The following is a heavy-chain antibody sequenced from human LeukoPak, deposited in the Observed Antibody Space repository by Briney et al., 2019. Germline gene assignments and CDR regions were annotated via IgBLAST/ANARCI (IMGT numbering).Heavy chain of an antibody. CDR2: IRSKAYGGTT. CDR3: TRHSPALYYDSSGYTEFDY. V-gene: IGHV3-49*03. D-gene: IGHD3-22*01. J-gene: IGHJ4*02. CDR1: GFTFGDYA. Sequence: GGSLRLSCTASGFTFGDYAMSWFRQAPGKGLEWVGFIRSKAYGGTTEYAASVKGRFTISRDDSKSIAYLQMNSLKTEDTAVYYCTRHSPALYYDSSGYTEFDYWGQGTLVTVSS.